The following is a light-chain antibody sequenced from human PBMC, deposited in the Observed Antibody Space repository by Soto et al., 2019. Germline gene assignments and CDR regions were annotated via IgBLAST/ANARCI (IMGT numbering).Light chain of an antibody. Sequence: SELTQPASVSRSPGQSIPITCTGTSSDVGGYNYVSWYQQHPGKAPKFMIYDVSNRPSGVSNRFSGSKSGNTASLTISGPQAEDEADYYCCSYTTSNTRQIVFGTGTKVTVL. J-gene: IGLJ1*01. CDR1: SSDVGGYNY. CDR3: CSYTTSNTRQIV. V-gene: IGLV2-14*01. CDR2: DVS.